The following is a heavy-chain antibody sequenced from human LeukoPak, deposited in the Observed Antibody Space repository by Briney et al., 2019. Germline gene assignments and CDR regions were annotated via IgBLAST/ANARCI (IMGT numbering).Heavy chain of an antibody. CDR2: IYYSGST. V-gene: IGHV4-59*12. CDR1: GGSISSYY. J-gene: IGHJ4*02. D-gene: IGHD1-26*01. CDR3: ARVGATVAAV. Sequence: PSETLSLTCTVSGGSISSYYWSWIRQPPGKGLEWIGYIYYSGSTNYNPSLKSRVTISVDTSKNQFSLKLSSMTAADTAVYYCARVGATVAAVWGQGTLVTVSS.